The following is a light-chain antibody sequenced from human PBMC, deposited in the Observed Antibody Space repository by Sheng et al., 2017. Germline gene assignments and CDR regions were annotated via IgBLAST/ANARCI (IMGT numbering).Light chain of an antibody. CDR2: EAT. CDR1: NNIDNY. V-gene: IGKV1-5*01. J-gene: IGKJ1*01. Sequence: IQMTQSPPYVSASVGDRVTISCRASNNIDNYVAWYQQRAGEPPKLLINEATNLQASVPPRFSGGASGKEFTLTIASLQPDDAAIYFCQQHSAWFWTFGPGT. CDR3: QQHSAWFWT.